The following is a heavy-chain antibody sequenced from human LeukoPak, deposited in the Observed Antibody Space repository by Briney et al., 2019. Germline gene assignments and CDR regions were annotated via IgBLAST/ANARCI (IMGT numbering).Heavy chain of an antibody. J-gene: IGHJ4*02. Sequence: GGSLRLSCAASGFTFSSYGMHWVRQAPGKGREWVAVISYDGSNKYYADSVKGRFTISRDNSKNTLYLQMNSLRAEDTAVYYCAKLGYWSGGSCSPFDYWGQGTLVTVSS. CDR3: AKLGYWSGGSCSPFDY. D-gene: IGHD2-15*01. CDR2: ISYDGSNK. CDR1: GFTFSSYG. V-gene: IGHV3-30*18.